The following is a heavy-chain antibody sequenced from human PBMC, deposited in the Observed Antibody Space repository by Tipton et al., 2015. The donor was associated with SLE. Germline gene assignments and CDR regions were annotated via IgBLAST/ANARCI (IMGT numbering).Heavy chain of an antibody. CDR1: GDSLSSSY. CDR3: AKGSGWYKD. V-gene: IGHV4-59*01. D-gene: IGHD6-19*01. Sequence: TLSLTCIVSGDSLSSSYWSWIRQPPGKGLGWIGSLDDSGNTNYNPSLRSRVTMSIDTSKSQFSLKLSSVTAADTAVFYCAKGSGWYKDWGQGTLITVSP. CDR2: LDDSGNT. J-gene: IGHJ4*02.